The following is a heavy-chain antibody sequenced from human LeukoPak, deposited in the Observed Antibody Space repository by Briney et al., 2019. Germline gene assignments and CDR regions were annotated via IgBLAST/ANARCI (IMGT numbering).Heavy chain of an antibody. D-gene: IGHD3-9*01. J-gene: IGHJ6*03. Sequence: ASVKVSCKVSGYTLTELSMHWVRQAPGKGLEWMGGFDPEDGETIYAQKFQGRVTMTEDTSTDTAYMELSSLRSEDTAMYYCARSEGGPPLRLRYFDWESYYYMDVWGKGTTVTVSS. CDR3: ARSEGGPPLRLRYFDWESYYYMDV. CDR1: GYTLTELS. CDR2: FDPEDGET. V-gene: IGHV1-24*01.